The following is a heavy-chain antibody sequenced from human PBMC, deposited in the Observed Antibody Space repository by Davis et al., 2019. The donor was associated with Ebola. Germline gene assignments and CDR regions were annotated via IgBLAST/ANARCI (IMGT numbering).Heavy chain of an antibody. V-gene: IGHV3-30*03. CDR3: ARDQLSTKYYDILTGYYS. CDR2: ISYDGSNK. J-gene: IGHJ4*02. D-gene: IGHD3-9*01. CDR1: GFTFSSYG. Sequence: GESLKISCAASGFTFSSYGMHWVRQAPGKGLEWVAVISYDGSNKYYADSVKGRFTISRDNSKNTLYLQMNSLRAEDTAVYYCARDQLSTKYYDILTGYYSWGQGTLVTVSS.